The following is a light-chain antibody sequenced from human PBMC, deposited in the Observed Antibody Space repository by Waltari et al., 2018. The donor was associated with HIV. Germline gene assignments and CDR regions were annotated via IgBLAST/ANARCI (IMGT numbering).Light chain of an antibody. Sequence: SYELTQPPSVSVSPGQTASVTCSADKLGDKYVSWYQQKPGQSPVVVIYEDKKRPSGSPERISGSNSGNTATLTISGTQAMDGADYYCRAWGSNTAVFGGGTKLTVL. CDR2: EDK. CDR3: RAWGSNTAV. J-gene: IGLJ2*01. V-gene: IGLV3-1*01. CDR1: KLGDKY.